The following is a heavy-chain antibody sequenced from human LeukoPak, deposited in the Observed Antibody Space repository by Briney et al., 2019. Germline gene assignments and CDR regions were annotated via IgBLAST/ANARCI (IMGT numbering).Heavy chain of an antibody. Sequence: PGGSLRLSCAASGFTFSSEWMSWVRQAPGKGLEWVANIKKDGSEKYYVDSVKGRFTISRDNAKNSLYLQMNSLRAEDTAVYYCAKGLYYYDSSGYSTLGAFDIWGQGTMVTVSS. J-gene: IGHJ3*02. CDR3: AKGLYYYDSSGYSTLGAFDI. CDR1: GFTFSSEW. V-gene: IGHV3-7*01. CDR2: IKKDGSEK. D-gene: IGHD3-22*01.